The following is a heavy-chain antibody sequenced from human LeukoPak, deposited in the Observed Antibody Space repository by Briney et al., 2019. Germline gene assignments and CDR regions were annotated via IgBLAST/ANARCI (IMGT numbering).Heavy chain of an antibody. V-gene: IGHV1-69*13. D-gene: IGHD3-3*01. CDR1: GGTFSSYA. CDR3: ARGTINFGVVTGRFDP. J-gene: IGHJ5*02. CDR2: IIPIFGTA. Sequence: SVKVSCKASGGTFSSYAISWVRQAPGQGLEWMGGIIPIFGTANYAQKFQGRVTITADESTSTAYMELRSLRSEDTAVYYCARGTINFGVVTGRFDPWGQGTLVTVSS.